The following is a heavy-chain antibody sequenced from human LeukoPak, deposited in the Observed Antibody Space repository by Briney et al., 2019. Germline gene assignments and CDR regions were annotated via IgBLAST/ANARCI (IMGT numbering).Heavy chain of an antibody. D-gene: IGHD2/OR15-2a*01. CDR2: ISDIGSI. CDR3: AGHHPRNTVDF. J-gene: IGHJ4*02. CDR1: GGSISSYY. V-gene: IGHV4-59*08. Sequence: ASETLSFTCTVSGGSISSYYWSWIRQPPGKGLEWIAYISDIGSINYNPSLKSRVTISLDTSKNQFSLKLSSVTAADTAVYYCAGHHPRNTVDFWGQGTLVTVSS.